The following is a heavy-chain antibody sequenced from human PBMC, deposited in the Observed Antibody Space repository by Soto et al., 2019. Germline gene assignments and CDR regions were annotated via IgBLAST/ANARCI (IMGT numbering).Heavy chain of an antibody. D-gene: IGHD3-3*01. Sequence: EVQLLESGGGFVKPGGSLRLSCEGSGFIFSSHAMTWVRQAPGKGLEWVSSVSQSGASVHLPDFLKGRFSSSRDNSNNAVYLELNDLRVDDTAVYYCAKDLPLWSGYSFAENHWGQGTLVTVSS. CDR3: AKDLPLWSGYSFAENH. CDR2: VSQSGASV. J-gene: IGHJ5*02. CDR1: GFIFSSHA. V-gene: IGHV3-23*01.